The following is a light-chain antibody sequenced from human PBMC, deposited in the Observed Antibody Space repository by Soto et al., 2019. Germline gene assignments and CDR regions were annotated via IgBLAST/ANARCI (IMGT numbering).Light chain of an antibody. V-gene: IGLV2-14*01. Sequence: QSVLTQPASVSGSPGQSITISCTGTSSDVGGYNYVSWYQQHPDKAPKIMIYDVSNRPSGVSNRFSGSKSGNTASLTISGLQAEDEADYYCSSYTSSSTGVFGGGTKVTVL. CDR1: SSDVGGYNY. CDR2: DVS. J-gene: IGLJ3*02. CDR3: SSYTSSSTGV.